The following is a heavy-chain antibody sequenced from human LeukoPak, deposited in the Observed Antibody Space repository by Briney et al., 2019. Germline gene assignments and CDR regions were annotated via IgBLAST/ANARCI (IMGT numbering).Heavy chain of an antibody. D-gene: IGHD3-10*01. CDR1: GGSISSSSYY. CDR3: ARDRIPSYYFDL. V-gene: IGHV4-39*07. Sequence: SETLSLTCTVSGGSISSSSYYWGWIRQPPGKGLEWIGSIYYSGSTYYNPSLKSRVTISVDTSKNQFSLKLSSVTAADTAVYYCARDRIPSYYFDLWGRDTLVTVSS. CDR2: IYYSGST. J-gene: IGHJ2*01.